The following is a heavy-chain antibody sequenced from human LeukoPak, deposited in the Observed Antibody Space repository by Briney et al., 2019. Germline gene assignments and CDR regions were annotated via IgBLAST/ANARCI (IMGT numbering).Heavy chain of an antibody. CDR2: IKQDGNEK. V-gene: IGHV3-7*01. CDR3: AREEHYDFWSGYYYYYGMDV. D-gene: IGHD3-3*01. CDR1: GFTFSSYW. Sequence: PGGSLRLSCAASGFTFSSYWMSWVRQAPGKGLEWVANIKQDGNEKYYVDSVKGRFTISRDNAKNSLYLQMNSLRAEDTAVYYCAREEHYDFWSGYYYYYGMDVWGQGTTVTVSS. J-gene: IGHJ6*02.